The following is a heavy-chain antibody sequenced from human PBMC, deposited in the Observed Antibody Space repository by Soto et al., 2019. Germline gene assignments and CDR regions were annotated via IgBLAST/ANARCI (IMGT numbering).Heavy chain of an antibody. CDR1: GYTFTPYT. CDR3: AREARDAVYFDY. Sequence: QVQLVQSGAEVMKPGASVKVSCKASGYTFTPYTIHWVRQAPGQRLEWMGWINPDNGNTYYSQKFQGRVTVTRDTSASTAYLELSSLRSEDTAVYYGAREARDAVYFDYWGQGTLVTVSS. V-gene: IGHV1-3*01. CDR2: INPDNGNT. J-gene: IGHJ4*02.